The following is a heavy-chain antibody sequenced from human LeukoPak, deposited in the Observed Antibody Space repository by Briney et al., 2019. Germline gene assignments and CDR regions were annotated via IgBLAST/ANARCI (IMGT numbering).Heavy chain of an antibody. CDR1: EYTFTGYY. D-gene: IGHD3-10*01. Sequence: XSVKVSCKASEYTFTGYYMHWVRQAPRQGLEWMGWINLNSGGTSYAQKFQGRVTMTRDTSISTAYMDLSSLRSDDTAVYYCARVSGSFRFDPWGQGTLVTVSS. CDR3: ARVSGSFRFDP. J-gene: IGHJ5*02. CDR2: INLNSGGT. V-gene: IGHV1-2*02.